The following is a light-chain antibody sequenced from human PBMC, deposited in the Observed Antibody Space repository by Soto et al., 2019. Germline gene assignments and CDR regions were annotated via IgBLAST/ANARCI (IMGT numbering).Light chain of an antibody. CDR2: SAS. CDR3: QQLNSYPLT. J-gene: IGKJ4*01. CDR1: QGISSY. Sequence: DIQLTQSPSFLSASVRDRVAITCRASQGISSYLAWYQKKPGTAPKLLIHSASTLQSGVPSRFSGSGSGTEFTLTISSLQPEDFAIYYCQQLNSYPLTFGGGTKVEIK. V-gene: IGKV1-9*01.